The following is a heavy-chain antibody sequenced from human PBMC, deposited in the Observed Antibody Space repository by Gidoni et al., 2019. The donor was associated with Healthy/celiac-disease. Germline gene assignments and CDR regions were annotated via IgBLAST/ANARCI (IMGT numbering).Heavy chain of an antibody. Sequence: EVQLVESGGGLVQPGRSLRLSCAASGFTFDDYAMHWVRQAPGKGLEWVSGISWNSGSIGYADSVKGRFTISRDNAKNSLYLQMNSLRAEDTALYYCAKDGDLDYWGQGTLVTVSS. CDR3: AKDGDLDY. J-gene: IGHJ4*02. V-gene: IGHV3-9*01. CDR1: GFTFDDYA. CDR2: ISWNSGSI.